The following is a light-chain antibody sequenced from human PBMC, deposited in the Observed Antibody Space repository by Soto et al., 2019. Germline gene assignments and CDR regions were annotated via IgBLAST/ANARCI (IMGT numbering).Light chain of an antibody. CDR2: AAY. CDR3: QQLFDSPIT. CDR1: QVISTS. J-gene: IGKJ5*01. Sequence: GESVTITCRASQVISTSLAWYQVKPGKAPNLLIYAAYTLESGVPSRFSATVSGTEFSLTITSLQPEDFASYCCQQLFDSPITFGQGTRLEIK. V-gene: IGKV1-9*01.